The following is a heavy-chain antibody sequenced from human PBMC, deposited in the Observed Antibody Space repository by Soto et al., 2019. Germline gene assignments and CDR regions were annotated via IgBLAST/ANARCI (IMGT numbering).Heavy chain of an antibody. D-gene: IGHD3-22*01. CDR2: ISGSGATT. Sequence: GGSLRLSCAASGFNFNNYAMSWVRQAPGKGLEWVSAISGSGATTYDADSVKGRFTISRGNSKNTLYLQMNSLRAEDTAVYYCAKRPAYYYDSSGFHFDYWGRGTLVTVSS. J-gene: IGHJ4*02. CDR1: GFNFNNYA. CDR3: AKRPAYYYDSSGFHFDY. V-gene: IGHV3-23*01.